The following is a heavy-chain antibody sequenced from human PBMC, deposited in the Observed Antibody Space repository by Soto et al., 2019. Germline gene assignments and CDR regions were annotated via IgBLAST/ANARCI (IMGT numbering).Heavy chain of an antibody. V-gene: IGHV2-5*01. CDR3: AHRRGGDTGGGAFHY. CDR2: IYWNDDK. Sequence: QITLKESGPTLVKPTQTLTLTCTFSGFSLSTSGVAVGWIRQPPGKALEWLAVIYWNDDKRYSPSLKSRLTTTKDTANSQVVLTRTNRAAVDTATYHCAHRRGGDTGGGAFHYWGQGTLVTVSS. CDR1: GFSLSTSGVA. J-gene: IGHJ4*02. D-gene: IGHD7-27*01.